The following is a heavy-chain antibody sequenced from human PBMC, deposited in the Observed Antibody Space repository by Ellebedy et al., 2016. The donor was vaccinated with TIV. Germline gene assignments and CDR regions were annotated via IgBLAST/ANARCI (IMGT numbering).Heavy chain of an antibody. CDR2: INHSGST. CDR1: GGSFSGYY. Sequence: MPSETLSLTCAVYGGSFSGYYWSRIRQPPGKGLEWIGEINHSGSTNYNPSLKSRVTISVDTSKNQFSLKLSSVTAADTAVYYCARRRPRPYNWFDPWGQGTLVTVSS. CDR3: ARRRPRPYNWFDP. V-gene: IGHV4-34*01. J-gene: IGHJ5*02. D-gene: IGHD6-6*01.